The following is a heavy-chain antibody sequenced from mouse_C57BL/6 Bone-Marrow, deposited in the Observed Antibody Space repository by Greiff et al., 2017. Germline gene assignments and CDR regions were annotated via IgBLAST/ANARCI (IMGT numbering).Heavy chain of an antibody. D-gene: IGHD2-4*01. CDR2: IGPGSGST. J-gene: IGHJ3*01. CDR3: ARSPYYDYPAWFAY. V-gene: IGHV1-77*01. Sequence: VKLMESGAELVKPGASVKISCKASGYTFTDYYINWVKQRPGPGLEWIGKIGPGSGSTYYNETFTGQATLTADTSSSTAYMQLSSLTSEDSAVYFCARSPYYDYPAWFAYWGQGTLVTVSA. CDR1: GYTFTDYY.